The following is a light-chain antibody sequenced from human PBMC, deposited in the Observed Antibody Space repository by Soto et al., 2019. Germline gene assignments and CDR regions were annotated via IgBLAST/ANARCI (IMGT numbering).Light chain of an antibody. Sequence: DIRMTQSPSSLSVSVGDGVTITCRASETINNYLNWYQQKPGRAPKLLIHAASTLQSGVPSRFSGSGSGTDFTLTISSLQPEDFATYYCQQYNSYWTFGQGTKVDIK. CDR1: ETINNY. V-gene: IGKV1-39*01. CDR2: AAS. CDR3: QQYNSYWT. J-gene: IGKJ1*01.